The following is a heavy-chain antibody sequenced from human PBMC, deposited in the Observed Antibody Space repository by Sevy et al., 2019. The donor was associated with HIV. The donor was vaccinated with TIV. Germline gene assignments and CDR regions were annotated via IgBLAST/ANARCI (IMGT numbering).Heavy chain of an antibody. CDR3: ITDPGYSGYDEEVINYYYYGMDV. D-gene: IGHD5-12*01. Sequence: LSLTCAASGFTFSSAWMSWVRQAPGKGLEWVGRIKSEIDGGAIDYAAPVKGRFSISREDSKNTVYLQMNSLKTEVTAVNYCITDPGYSGYDEEVINYYYYGMDVWGQGTTVTVSS. J-gene: IGHJ6*02. V-gene: IGHV3-15*01. CDR2: IKSEIDGGAI. CDR1: GFTFSSAW.